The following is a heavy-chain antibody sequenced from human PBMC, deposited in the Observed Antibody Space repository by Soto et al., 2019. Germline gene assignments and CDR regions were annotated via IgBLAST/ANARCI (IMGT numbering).Heavy chain of an antibody. V-gene: IGHV3-33*01. CDR1: GFPFSSYG. CDR3: ARVGGTVTSDY. D-gene: IGHD3-10*01. J-gene: IGHJ4*02. CDR2: IYDEGSKE. Sequence: QLQLVESGGGVVQPGRSLRLSCAASGFPFSSYGMHWVRQAPGKGLEWLALIYDEGSKEYYAESVRGRFTISRDNYKNTLYLRMNSLRADDTAVYFCARVGGTVTSDYWGQGPLVTVSS.